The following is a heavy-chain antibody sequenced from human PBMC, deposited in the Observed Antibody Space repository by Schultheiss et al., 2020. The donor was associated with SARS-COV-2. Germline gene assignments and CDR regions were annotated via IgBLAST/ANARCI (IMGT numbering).Heavy chain of an antibody. CDR2: IYYSGST. V-gene: IGHV4-59*01. Sequence: SETLSLTCTVSGGSISSYYWSWIRQPPGKGLEWIGYIYYSGSTNYNPSLKSRVTISVETSKNQFSLKLSSVTAADTAVYYCAREVSGQLDYWGQGTLVTVSS. J-gene: IGHJ4*02. CDR3: AREVSGQLDY. CDR1: GGSISSYY.